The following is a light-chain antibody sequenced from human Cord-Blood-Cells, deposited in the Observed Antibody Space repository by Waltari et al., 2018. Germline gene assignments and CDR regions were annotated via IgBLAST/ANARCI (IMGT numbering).Light chain of an antibody. J-gene: IGLJ7*01. CDR3: AAWDDSLSGAV. Sequence: QRVTVSCSGSSSNIGSNYVYWYQQLPGTASKLLIYRNNQRPSGVPDRFSGSKSGTSASLAISGLRSEDEADYYCAAWDDSLSGAVFGGGTQLTVL. CDR1: SSNIGSNY. CDR2: RNN. V-gene: IGLV1-47*01.